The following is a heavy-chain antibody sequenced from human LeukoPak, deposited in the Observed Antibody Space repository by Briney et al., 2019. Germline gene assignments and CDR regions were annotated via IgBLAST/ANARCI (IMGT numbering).Heavy chain of an antibody. J-gene: IGHJ5*02. Sequence: PGGSLRLSCVGSGFTLSSYAMSWVRQAPGKGLEWVSAISGSGGSTYYADSVKGRFTISRDNSKNTLYLQMNSLRAEDTAVYYCAKDRGGATLWFDPWGQGTLVTVSS. CDR3: AKDRGGATLWFDP. CDR1: GFTLSSYA. D-gene: IGHD1-26*01. V-gene: IGHV3-23*01. CDR2: ISGSGGST.